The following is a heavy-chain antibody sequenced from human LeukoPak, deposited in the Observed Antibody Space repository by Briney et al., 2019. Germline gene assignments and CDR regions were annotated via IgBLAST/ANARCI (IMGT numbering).Heavy chain of an antibody. CDR2: ISSSSSYI. CDR1: GFTFSTYA. CDR3: ASANQNLDAFDI. J-gene: IGHJ3*02. V-gene: IGHV3-21*01. Sequence: GRSLRLSCAASGFTFSTYAMDWVRQAPGKGLEWVSSISSSSSYIYYADSVKGRFTISRDNAKNSLYLQMNSLRAEDAAVYYCASANQNLDAFDIWGQGTMVTVSS.